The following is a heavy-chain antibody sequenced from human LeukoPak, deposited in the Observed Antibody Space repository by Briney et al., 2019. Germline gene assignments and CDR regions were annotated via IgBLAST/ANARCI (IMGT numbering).Heavy chain of an antibody. D-gene: IGHD3-16*01. J-gene: IGHJ5*02. CDR2: INSDGSST. CDR1: GFTFSSYT. V-gene: IGHV3-74*01. Sequence: GGSLRLSCAASGFTFSSYTMNWVRQAPGKGLVWVSRINSDGSSTSYADSVKGRFTISRDNAKNTLYLQMNSLRAEDTAVYYCAREIMITFGGALDPWGQGTLVTVSS. CDR3: AREIMITFGGALDP.